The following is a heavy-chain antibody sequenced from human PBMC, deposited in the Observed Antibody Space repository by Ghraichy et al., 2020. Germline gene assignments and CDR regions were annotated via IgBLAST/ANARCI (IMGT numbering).Heavy chain of an antibody. CDR2: IYYSVST. J-gene: IGHJ6*02. D-gene: IGHD6-6*01. CDR1: GGSISSYY. Sequence: SQTLSLTCTVSGGSISSYYWSWIRQPPGKGLEWIGYIYYSVSTNYNPSLKSRVTISVDTSKNQFSLKLSSVTAADTAGYYCAGTGLYSSSNYYYYYGIDVWGQGTTVTVSS. CDR3: AGTGLYSSSNYYYYYGIDV. V-gene: IGHV4-59*01.